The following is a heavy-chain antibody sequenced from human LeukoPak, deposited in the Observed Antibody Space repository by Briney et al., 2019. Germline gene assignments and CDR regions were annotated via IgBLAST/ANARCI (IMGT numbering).Heavy chain of an antibody. CDR1: GYTFNGYG. V-gene: IGHV1-18*01. D-gene: IGHD3-10*01. Sequence: VASVKVSCKASGYTFNGYGINWVRQAPGQGLEWLGWISPYKDTPYYTQQVQGRVTLTIDTSTSTAHMELRSLRSDDTAVYYCARADGGYYYYYMVVWGKGTTVTVSS. CDR3: ARADGGYYYYYMVV. J-gene: IGHJ6*03. CDR2: ISPYKDTP.